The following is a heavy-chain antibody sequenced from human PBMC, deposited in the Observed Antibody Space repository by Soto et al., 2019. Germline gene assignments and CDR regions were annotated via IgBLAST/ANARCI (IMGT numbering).Heavy chain of an antibody. J-gene: IGHJ4*02. D-gene: IGHD2-2*01. CDR3: AKGVDGPHWTRPSCLFYLDY. Sequence: GGSLRLSCAASGFTFSSYWMSWVRQAPGKGLEWVANIKQDGSEKYYVDSVKGRFTISRDNAKNSLYLQMNSLRAEDTAVYYCAKGVDGPHWTRPSCLFYLDYWGQGALVTVSS. CDR1: GFTFSSYW. V-gene: IGHV3-7*05. CDR2: IKQDGSEK.